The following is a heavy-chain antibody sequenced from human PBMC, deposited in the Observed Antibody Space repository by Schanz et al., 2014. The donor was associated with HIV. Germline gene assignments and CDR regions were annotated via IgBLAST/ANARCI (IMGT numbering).Heavy chain of an antibody. CDR1: GFTFSTYA. CDR2: IWYDGSNK. J-gene: IGHJ6*02. V-gene: IGHV3-33*08. D-gene: IGHD3-10*01. Sequence: VKLSESGGGLVQPGGSLRLSCVASGFTFSTYAMSWVRQAPGKGLEWVAVIWYDGSNKYYADSVKGRFTISRDNSKNTLYLEMNSLRPEDTAVYYCARGSGPYYYYYGMDVWGQGTTVTVSS. CDR3: ARGSGPYYYYYGMDV.